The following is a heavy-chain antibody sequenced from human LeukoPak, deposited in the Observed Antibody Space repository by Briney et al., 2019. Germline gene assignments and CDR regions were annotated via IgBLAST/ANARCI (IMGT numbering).Heavy chain of an antibody. Sequence: PSETLSLTCTVSGGSISSYYWGWIRQPPGKGLEWIGSISYSGGSYYTPSLGSRVTISVDTSKNQFSLKLGSVTAADTAVYYCARDVAAGEYYFDYWGQGTLVTVSS. V-gene: IGHV4-39*07. CDR3: ARDVAAGEYYFDY. CDR1: GGSISSYY. J-gene: IGHJ4*02. D-gene: IGHD6-13*01. CDR2: ISYSGGS.